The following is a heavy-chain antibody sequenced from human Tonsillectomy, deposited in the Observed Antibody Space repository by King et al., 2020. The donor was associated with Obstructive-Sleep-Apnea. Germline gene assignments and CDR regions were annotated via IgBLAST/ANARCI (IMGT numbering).Heavy chain of an antibody. J-gene: IGHJ4*02. D-gene: IGHD3-16*02. V-gene: IGHV4-31*03. CDR1: GDSISSDGYY. Sequence: QLQESGPRLVKPSQTLSLACSVSGDSISSDGYYWSWIRLHPGKGLEWLGYIYYSGSTKYNPSLQSRVAISLDTSKNQFSLYLKPVTAADTAVYFVARVGDGFDYGWGGYHPFDYWGQGIPVTVSS. CDR3: ARVGDGFDYGWGGYHPFDY. CDR2: IYYSGST.